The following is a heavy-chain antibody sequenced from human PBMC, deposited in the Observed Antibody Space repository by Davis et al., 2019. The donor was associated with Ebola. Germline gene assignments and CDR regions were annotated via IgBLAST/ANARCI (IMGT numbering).Heavy chain of an antibody. D-gene: IGHD3-3*01. V-gene: IGHV1-69*13. Sequence: SVKVSCKASGGTFSSYAISWVRQAPGQGLEWMGGIIPIFGTANYAQKFQGRVTITADESTSTAYMELSSLRSEDTAVYYCASQLRFLEWLLRYWGQGTLVTVSS. CDR2: IIPIFGTA. J-gene: IGHJ4*02. CDR1: GGTFSSYA. CDR3: ASQLRFLEWLLRY.